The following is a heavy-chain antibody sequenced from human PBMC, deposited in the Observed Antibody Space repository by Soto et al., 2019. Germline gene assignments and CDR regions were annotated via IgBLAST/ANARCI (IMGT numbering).Heavy chain of an antibody. J-gene: IGHJ4*02. CDR1: GFSFTNYW. D-gene: IGHD1-26*01. Sequence: VESLKISCNGSGFSFTNYWIGWVRQMPWKGLEWMGIIFPGNSDPRYGPSFQGQVTISVDKSVNTAYLQWTSLEASGTAMYFCARQRGNYSPLGYFDSWGQGTLVTVSS. CDR3: ARQRGNYSPLGYFDS. V-gene: IGHV5-51*01. CDR2: IFPGNSDP.